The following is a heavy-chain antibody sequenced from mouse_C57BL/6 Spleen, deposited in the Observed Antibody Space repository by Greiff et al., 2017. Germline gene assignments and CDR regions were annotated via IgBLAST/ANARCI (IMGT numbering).Heavy chain of an antibody. V-gene: IGHV5-9*01. CDR1: GFTFSSYT. J-gene: IGHJ4*01. CDR3: ARHGGAMDY. CDR2: ISGGGGNT. Sequence: EVKLVESGGGLVKPGGSLKLSCAASGFTFSSYTMSWVRQTPEKRLEWVATISGGGGNTYYPDSVKGRFTISRDNAKNTLYLQMSSLGSEDTALYYCARHGGAMDYWGQGTSVTVSS.